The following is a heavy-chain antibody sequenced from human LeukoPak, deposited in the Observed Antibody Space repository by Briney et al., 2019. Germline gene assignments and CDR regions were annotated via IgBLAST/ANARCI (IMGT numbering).Heavy chain of an antibody. D-gene: IGHD2-2*01. CDR1: GFTFSSYA. J-gene: IGHJ4*02. Sequence: GGSLRLSCAASGFTFSSYAMSWVRQAPGKGLEWVSGISGSGGSTYYADCVKGRFTISRDNSKNTLYLQMNSLRAEDTAVYYCAKAGVCSSTSCLHGLSDYWGQGTLVTVSS. CDR3: AKAGVCSSTSCLHGLSDY. V-gene: IGHV3-23*01. CDR2: ISGSGGST.